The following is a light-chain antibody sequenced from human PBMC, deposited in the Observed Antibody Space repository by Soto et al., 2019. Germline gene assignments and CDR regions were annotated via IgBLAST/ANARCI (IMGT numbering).Light chain of an antibody. Sequence: EIVLTESPSTLSLSPRERSTLSYRASQSVSSSYLAWYQQKPGQAPRLLIYGASNRATGIPDRFSGSGSGTDFTLTISRLEPEDFAVYYCQQYGSSGTLGQGTKVDIK. J-gene: IGKJ1*01. CDR2: GAS. V-gene: IGKV3-20*01. CDR3: QQYGSSGT. CDR1: QSVSSSY.